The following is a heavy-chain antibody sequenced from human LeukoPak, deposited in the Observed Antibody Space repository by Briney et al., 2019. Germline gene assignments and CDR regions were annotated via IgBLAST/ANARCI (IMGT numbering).Heavy chain of an antibody. CDR3: ARDGSLWFGRKSGYYGMDV. Sequence: PSQTLSLTCAVSGGSISSGGYSWSWIRQPPGKGLEWIGYIYHSGSTYYNPSLKSRVTISVDRSKNQFSLKLSSVTAADTAVYYCARDGSLWFGRKSGYYGMDVWGQGTTVTVSS. D-gene: IGHD3-10*01. CDR1: GGSISSGGYS. CDR2: IYHSGST. J-gene: IGHJ6*02. V-gene: IGHV4-30-2*01.